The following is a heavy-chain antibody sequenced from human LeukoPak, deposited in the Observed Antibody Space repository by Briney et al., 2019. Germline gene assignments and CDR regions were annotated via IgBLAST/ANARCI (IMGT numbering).Heavy chain of an antibody. CDR2: VSGSGGST. CDR1: GFTSSSYS. CDR3: AKSMGGWYAFDI. J-gene: IGHJ3*02. Sequence: GGSLRLSCAAPGFTSSSYSMNWVRQAPGKGLEWVSGVSGSGGSTYYADSVKGRFTISRDNSKNTVYLQMNTLRAEDTAVYHCAKSMGGWYAFDIWGQGTMVTVSS. D-gene: IGHD2-15*01. V-gene: IGHV3-23*01.